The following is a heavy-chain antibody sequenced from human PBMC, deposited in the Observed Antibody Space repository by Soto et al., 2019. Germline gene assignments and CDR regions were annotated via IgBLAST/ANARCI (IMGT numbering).Heavy chain of an antibody. CDR1: GFTFTSSA. D-gene: IGHD4-4*01. J-gene: IGHJ4*02. CDR3: AAVIGSVGNSFYFDY. V-gene: IGHV1-58*01. CDR2: IVVGSGNT. Sequence: SVKVSCKASGFTFTSSAVQWVRQARGQRLEWIGWIVVGSGNTNYAQKFQERVTITRDMSTSTAYMELSSLRSEDTAVYYCAAVIGSVGNSFYFDYWGQGTLVTVSS.